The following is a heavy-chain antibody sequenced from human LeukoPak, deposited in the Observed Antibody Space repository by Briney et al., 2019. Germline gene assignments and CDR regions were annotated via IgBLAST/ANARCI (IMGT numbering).Heavy chain of an antibody. CDR3: AGILRGAFDI. J-gene: IGHJ3*02. V-gene: IGHV3-NL1*01. CDR2: IYSGGRT. CDR1: GFTFSSYG. Sequence: GGPLRLSCAASGFTFSSYGMHWVRQAPGKGLEWVSLIYSGGRTDYADSVKGRFTISRDNSKNTVYLQMNSLRAEDTAVYYCAGILRGAFDIWGQGKMVTVSS.